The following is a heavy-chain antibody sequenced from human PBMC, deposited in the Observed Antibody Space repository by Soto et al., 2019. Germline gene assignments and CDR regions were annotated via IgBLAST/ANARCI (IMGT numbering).Heavy chain of an antibody. CDR1: GFTFSSYG. CDR2: ISFDGSNK. Sequence: GGSLRLSCAASGFTFSSYGMHWVRQAPGKGLEWVAVISFDGSNKYYVDSVKGRFTISRDNSKNTLYLQMNSLRAEDTAVYYCAKDIGWSSSRWYDDFWGQGTLVTVSS. D-gene: IGHD6-13*01. J-gene: IGHJ4*02. CDR3: AKDIGWSSSRWYDDF. V-gene: IGHV3-30*18.